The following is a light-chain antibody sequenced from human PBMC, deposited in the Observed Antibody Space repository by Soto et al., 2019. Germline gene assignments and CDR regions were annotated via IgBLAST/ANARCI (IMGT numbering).Light chain of an antibody. Sequence: EIVLTQSPGTLSLSPGERATLSCRASQSVGSSYLAWYQQKPGQAPRLLIHGASTRATGTPDRFSGSGSETDFTLTISRLEPEDFAVYYCQQYGTSPFYTFGQGTKLEIK. CDR1: QSVGSSY. J-gene: IGKJ2*01. V-gene: IGKV3-20*01. CDR2: GAS. CDR3: QQYGTSPFYT.